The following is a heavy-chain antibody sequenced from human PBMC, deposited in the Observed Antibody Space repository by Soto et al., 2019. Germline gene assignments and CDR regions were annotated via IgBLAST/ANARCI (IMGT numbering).Heavy chain of an antibody. Sequence: SETLSLTCAVYGGSFSGYYWSWIRQPPGKGPEWIGEINHSGSTNYNPSLKSRVTISVDTSKNQFSLKLSSVTAADTAVYYCARGWNMTTVQPNSLRFDYWGQGTLVTVSS. D-gene: IGHD4-17*01. CDR2: INHSGST. V-gene: IGHV4-34*01. J-gene: IGHJ4*02. CDR1: GGSFSGYY. CDR3: ARGWNMTTVQPNSLRFDY.